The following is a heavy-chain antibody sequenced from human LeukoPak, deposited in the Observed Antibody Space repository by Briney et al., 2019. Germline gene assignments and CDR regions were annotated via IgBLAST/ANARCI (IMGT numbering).Heavy chain of an antibody. Sequence: GGSLRLSCAASGFIFSSYAMSWVRQAPGKGLEWVSTISGSGGSTYYADSVKGRFTISRDNSENTLYLQMISLRAEDTAIYYCAKDRPLPGRYSSSWYYFDYWGQGTLVTVSS. V-gene: IGHV3-23*01. CDR2: ISGSGGST. CDR3: AKDRPLPGRYSSSWYYFDY. J-gene: IGHJ4*02. CDR1: GFIFSSYA. D-gene: IGHD6-13*01.